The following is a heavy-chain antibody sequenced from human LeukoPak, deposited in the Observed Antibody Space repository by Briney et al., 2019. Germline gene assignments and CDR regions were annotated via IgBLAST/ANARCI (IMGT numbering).Heavy chain of an antibody. J-gene: IGHJ4*02. Sequence: SETLSLTCTVSRGSISSSSYYWGWIRQPPGKGLEWIGFSSYSGSTSYNASLKSRVTISVDTSKNQLSLRLSSVTAADTAVYYCARWSNSWYSFDSWGQGALVTVSS. CDR3: ARWSNSWYSFDS. V-gene: IGHV4-61*05. D-gene: IGHD2-2*01. CDR2: SSYSGST. CDR1: RGSISSSSYY.